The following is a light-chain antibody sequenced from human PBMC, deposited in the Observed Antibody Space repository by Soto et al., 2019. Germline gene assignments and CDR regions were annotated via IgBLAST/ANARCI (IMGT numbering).Light chain of an antibody. CDR1: QSLIGW. CDR3: QQYNSYWWT. CDR2: KAS. V-gene: IGKV1-5*03. J-gene: IGKJ1*01. Sequence: DIQMTQSPSTRSASVGDRVTITCRASQSLIGWLACCRKKPGKAPKVLIYKASSLESGVPSRFSGSGSGTEFTLTISSLQPDDFATYYCQQYNSYWWTFGQGTKVEIK.